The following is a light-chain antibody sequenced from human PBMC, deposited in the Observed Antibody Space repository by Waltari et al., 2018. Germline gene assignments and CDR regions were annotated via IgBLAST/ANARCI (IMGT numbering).Light chain of an antibody. V-gene: IGKV1-9*01. CDR2: AAT. Sequence: DLQMTPSPLFPSASVGDTVTHTCRAIQGISSYLNWLQQKPGKAPKLLIYAATTLQSGVPSRFSGSGSGTEFTLTISSLQPEDFAAYYCLQHNSYPLTFGGGTKVEIK. CDR3: LQHNSYPLT. J-gene: IGKJ4*01. CDR1: QGISSY.